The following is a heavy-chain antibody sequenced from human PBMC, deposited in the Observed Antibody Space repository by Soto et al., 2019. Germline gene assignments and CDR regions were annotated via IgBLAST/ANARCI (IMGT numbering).Heavy chain of an antibody. CDR2: INDSGDKT. CDR1: GFTFSSSV. J-gene: IGHJ4*02. Sequence: GGSLRLSCAASGFTFSSSVMSWVRQAPGKGLEWVSAINDSGDKTYYADSVKGRFSISRDNSKSTLYLQMNSLRAEDTAIYYSAKGAYYDFWSGYSAYGCWGQGTLVTVSS. D-gene: IGHD3-3*01. V-gene: IGHV3-23*01. CDR3: AKGAYYDFWSGYSAYGC.